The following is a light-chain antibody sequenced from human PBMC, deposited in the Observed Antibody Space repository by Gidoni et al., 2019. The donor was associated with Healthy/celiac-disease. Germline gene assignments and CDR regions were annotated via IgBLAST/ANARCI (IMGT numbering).Light chain of an antibody. J-gene: IGLJ3*02. CDR2: RNN. Sequence: QSVLTQPPSASGPPGQRVTISCSGSSSNIGSNYVYWYQQLPGTAPKLLLYRNNPRPSGVPDRFSGSKSGTSASLAISGLRSEDEADYYCAAWDDSLSGRVFGGGTKLTVL. CDR1: SSNIGSNY. CDR3: AAWDDSLSGRV. V-gene: IGLV1-47*01.